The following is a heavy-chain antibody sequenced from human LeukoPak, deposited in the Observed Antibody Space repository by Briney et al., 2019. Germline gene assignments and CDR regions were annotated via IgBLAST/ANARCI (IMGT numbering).Heavy chain of an antibody. V-gene: IGHV4-61*05. CDR2: IYHSGST. Sequence: SETLSLTCVVSGGSISNNNYYWGWIRQPPGKGLEWIGEIYHSGSTNYNPSLKSRVTISVDKSKNQFSLKLSSVTAADTAVYYCARARLYYGSGRGYFDYWGQGTLVTVSS. CDR1: GGSISNNNYY. J-gene: IGHJ4*02. D-gene: IGHD3-10*01. CDR3: ARARLYYGSGRGYFDY.